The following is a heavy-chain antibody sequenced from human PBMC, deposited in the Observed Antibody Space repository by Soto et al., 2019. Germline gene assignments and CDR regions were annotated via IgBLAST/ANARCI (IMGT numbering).Heavy chain of an antibody. CDR2: ISGSGGST. Sequence: PGGSLRLSCAASGFTFSSYAMSWVRQAPGKGLEWVSAISGSGGSTYYADSVKGRFTISRDNSKNTLYLQMNSLRAEDTAVYYCAKDYRRSSGWSLGFDDWGQGTLVTVSS. CDR3: AKDYRRSSGWSLGFDD. V-gene: IGHV3-23*01. D-gene: IGHD6-19*01. CDR1: GFTFSSYA. J-gene: IGHJ4*02.